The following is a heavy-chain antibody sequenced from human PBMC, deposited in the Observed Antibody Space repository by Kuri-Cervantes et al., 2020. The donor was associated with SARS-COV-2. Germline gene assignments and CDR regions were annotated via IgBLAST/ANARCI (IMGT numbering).Heavy chain of an antibody. CDR2: ISSSSSQR. Sequence: GGSLRLSCAASGFTFSTYSMTWVRQAPGKGLEWVSSISSSSSQRYYVDSVKGRFTISRDNAKNSLYLQMNSLRAEDTAVYYCAKGIAVAGTGGFDYWGQGTLVTVSS. V-gene: IGHV3-21*01. J-gene: IGHJ4*02. CDR1: GFTFSTYS. CDR3: AKGIAVAGTGGFDY. D-gene: IGHD6-19*01.